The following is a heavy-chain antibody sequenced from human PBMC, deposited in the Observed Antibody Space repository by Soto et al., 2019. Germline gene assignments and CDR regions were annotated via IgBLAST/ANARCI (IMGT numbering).Heavy chain of an antibody. V-gene: IGHV3-11*03. CDR2: ISSSTSHT. D-gene: IGHD6-13*01. Sequence: GGSLRLSCAVSGFTFSDYYMTWIRQAPGKGLEWVSYISSSTSHTNYADSVKGRFTISRDNAKNSLFLQMNSLRAEDTAVYYCPSGRGAAAAYFDFWSQGTLVTVS. CDR3: PSGRGAAAAYFDF. CDR1: GFTFSDYY. J-gene: IGHJ4*02.